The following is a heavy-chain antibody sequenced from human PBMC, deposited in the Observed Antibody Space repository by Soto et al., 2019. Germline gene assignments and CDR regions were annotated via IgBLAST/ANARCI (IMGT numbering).Heavy chain of an antibody. V-gene: IGHV4-59*08. D-gene: IGHD6-13*01. Sequence: QVQLQESGPGLVKPSETLSLTCTVSGDSISSYYWSWIRQPPGKGMEWIGYIYYSGSTNYNPSPKSRVTISVDRSQTQCSLKLNSVTAADTAVYYCASHGCSSWQEPPGVQHWGQGTLVTVFS. CDR3: ASHGCSSWQEPPGVQH. CDR1: GDSISSYY. J-gene: IGHJ1*01. CDR2: IYYSGST.